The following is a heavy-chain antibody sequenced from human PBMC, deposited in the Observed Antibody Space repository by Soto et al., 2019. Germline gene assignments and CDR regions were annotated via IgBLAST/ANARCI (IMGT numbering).Heavy chain of an antibody. Sequence: PXGSLRLSCAAAGFSLGSYALSWVRQAPGKGLEWVSTISGSDGKTFYADSVKGRFSISRDTSQSTLYLQMNSLRADDTAMYYCARWSYLDYWGQGNRVTVSS. D-gene: IGHD3-3*01. V-gene: IGHV3-23*01. CDR1: GFSLGSYA. J-gene: IGHJ4*02. CDR2: ISGSDGKT. CDR3: ARWSYLDY.